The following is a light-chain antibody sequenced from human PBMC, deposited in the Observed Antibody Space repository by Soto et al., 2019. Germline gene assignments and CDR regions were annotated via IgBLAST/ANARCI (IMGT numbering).Light chain of an antibody. CDR1: SSDVGSYNL. CDR2: EGS. V-gene: IGLV2-23*01. CDR3: CSYAGSSTYNYV. J-gene: IGLJ1*01. Sequence: QSLISQPASVSVSPGHSFTISCPGTSSDVGSYNLVSWDQQHPGKAPKLMIYEGSKRPSGVSNRFSGSKSGNTASLTISGLQAEDEADYYCCSYAGSSTYNYVFGTGTKVTVL.